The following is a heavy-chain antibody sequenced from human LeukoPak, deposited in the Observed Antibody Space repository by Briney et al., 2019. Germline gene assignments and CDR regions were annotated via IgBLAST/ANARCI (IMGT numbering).Heavy chain of an antibody. J-gene: IGHJ4*02. D-gene: IGHD1-26*01. Sequence: GGSLRLSCAASGFTFSNYWMSWVRQAPGKGLEWVANIKQDGSERYYVDSVKGRFTISRDSAKNSLYLQMNSLRAEDTAVYYCAREVGATTPFDYWGQGTLVTVSS. CDR2: IKQDGSER. CDR3: AREVGATTPFDY. CDR1: GFTFSNYW. V-gene: IGHV3-7*01.